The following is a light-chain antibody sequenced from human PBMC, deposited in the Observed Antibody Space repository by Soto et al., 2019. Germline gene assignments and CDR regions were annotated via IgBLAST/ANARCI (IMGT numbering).Light chain of an antibody. CDR1: QSVSSSY. Sequence: EIVLTQSPGTLSLSPGERATLSYRASQSVSSSYLAWYQHKPGQAPRLLIYGASSRATGIPDRFSGSGSGTAFTLNISRLEPADFAVYYCQQYGSTPHTFGQGTKLEIK. J-gene: IGKJ2*01. V-gene: IGKV3-20*01. CDR3: QQYGSTPHT. CDR2: GAS.